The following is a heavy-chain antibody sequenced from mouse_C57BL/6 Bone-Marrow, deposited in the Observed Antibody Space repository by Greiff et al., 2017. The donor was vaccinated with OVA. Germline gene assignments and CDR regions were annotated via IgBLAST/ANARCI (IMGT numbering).Heavy chain of an antibody. CDR1: GFTFSSYG. Sequence: EVKLVESGGDLVKPGGSLKLSCAASGFTFSSYGMSWVRQTPYKRLEWVATISSGGSYTYYPDSVKGRFTISRDNAKNTLYLQRSSLKSEDTAMYYCARHGQLRLRGAYWGQGTLVTVSA. CDR2: ISSGGSYT. CDR3: ARHGQLRLRGAY. V-gene: IGHV5-6*01. D-gene: IGHD3-2*02. J-gene: IGHJ3*01.